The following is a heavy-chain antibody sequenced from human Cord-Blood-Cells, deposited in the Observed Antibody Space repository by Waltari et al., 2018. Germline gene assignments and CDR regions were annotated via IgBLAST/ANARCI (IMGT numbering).Heavy chain of an antibody. CDR1: GGNFSSYA. CDR2: IIPIFGTA. CDR3: ASKRNTPWAFFDP. V-gene: IGHV1-69*01. D-gene: IGHD7-27*01. Sequence: VQLVQSGAEVKKPGPSVQISCKASGGNFSSYAIRWVRQAPGQGLEWMGGIIPIFGTANYAQKFQGRVTITADESTGTAYMELSSLGSEDTAVYYCASKRNTPWAFFDPWGQGTLVTVSS. J-gene: IGHJ5*02.